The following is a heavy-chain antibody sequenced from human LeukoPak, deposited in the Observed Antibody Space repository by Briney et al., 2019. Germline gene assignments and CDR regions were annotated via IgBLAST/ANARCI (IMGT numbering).Heavy chain of an antibody. Sequence: ASVKVSCKAPGYTFTSYDINWVRQATGQGLEWMGWMNPNSGNTGYAQKFQGRVTMTRNTSISTAYMELSSLRPEDTAVYYCARGGLVSPHDAFDIWGQGTMVTVSS. J-gene: IGHJ3*02. CDR1: GYTFTSYD. D-gene: IGHD6-19*01. CDR2: MNPNSGNT. V-gene: IGHV1-8*01. CDR3: ARGGLVSPHDAFDI.